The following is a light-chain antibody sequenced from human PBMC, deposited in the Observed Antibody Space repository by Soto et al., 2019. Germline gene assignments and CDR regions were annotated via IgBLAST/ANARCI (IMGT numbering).Light chain of an antibody. V-gene: IGKV1-39*01. J-gene: IGKJ4*01. CDR3: QQTYNTPLT. Sequence: DIQRTQSPSSLTASVGDRVTITCQASHDINNCLNWYQQKLGTAPKVLIYATSTLKTGVPSRFSGSGSGTEFILTITSLQPEDFATYYCQQTYNTPLTFGGGTKVDIK. CDR2: ATS. CDR1: HDINNC.